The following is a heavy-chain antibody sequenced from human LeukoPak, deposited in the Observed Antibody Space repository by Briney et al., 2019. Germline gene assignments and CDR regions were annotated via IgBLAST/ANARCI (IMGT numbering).Heavy chain of an antibody. CDR2: INHSGST. Sequence: SETLSLTCAVYGGSFSGYYWSWIRQPPGKGLEWIGEINHSGSTNYNPSLKSRVTISVDTSKNQFSLKLSSVTAADTAVYYCARGRIQLWFSTSRYFDYWGQGTLVTVSS. J-gene: IGHJ4*02. V-gene: IGHV4-34*01. D-gene: IGHD5-18*01. CDR3: ARGRIQLWFSTSRYFDY. CDR1: GGSFSGYY.